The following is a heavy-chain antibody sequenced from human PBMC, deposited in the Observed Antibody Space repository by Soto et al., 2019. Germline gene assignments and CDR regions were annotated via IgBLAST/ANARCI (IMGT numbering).Heavy chain of an antibody. CDR3: AKSFRAVAGFLDY. CDR2: IRGFSPYT. D-gene: IGHD6-19*01. J-gene: IGHJ4*02. Sequence: GGSLRLSCISSGFTFRTYTMNWVRQAPGKGLEWVSGIRGFSPYTFYAESVKGRFTISRDNAKNSLYLQMNSLRAEDTAVYYCAKSFRAVAGFLDYWGQGTLVTVS. V-gene: IGHV3-21*04. CDR1: GFTFRTYT.